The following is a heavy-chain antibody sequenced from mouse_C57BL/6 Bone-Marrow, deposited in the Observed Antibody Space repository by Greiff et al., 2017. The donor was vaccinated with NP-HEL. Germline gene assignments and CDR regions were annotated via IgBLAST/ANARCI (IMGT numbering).Heavy chain of an antibody. Sequence: QVQLKQSGAELARPGASVKLSCKASGYTFTSYGISWVKQRTGQGLEWIGEIYPRSGNTYYNEKFKGKATLTADKSSSTAYMELRSLTSEDSAVYFCGRLRHLAMDYWGQGTSVTVSS. CDR1: GYTFTSYG. V-gene: IGHV1-81*01. CDR2: IYPRSGNT. J-gene: IGHJ4*01. D-gene: IGHD2-12*01. CDR3: GRLRHLAMDY.